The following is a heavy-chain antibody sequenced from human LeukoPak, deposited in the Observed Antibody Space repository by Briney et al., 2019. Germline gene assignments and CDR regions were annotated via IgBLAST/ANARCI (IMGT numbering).Heavy chain of an antibody. Sequence: SVKVSCKASRGTFSSYAISWVRQAPGQGLEWVGRIIPIFGTANYAQKFQGRVTITTDGSTSTAYMELSSLRSEDTAVYYCARAPMATEAYFDYWGQGTLVTVSS. D-gene: IGHD5-24*01. J-gene: IGHJ4*02. CDR1: RGTFSSYA. V-gene: IGHV1-69*05. CDR2: IIPIFGTA. CDR3: ARAPMATEAYFDY.